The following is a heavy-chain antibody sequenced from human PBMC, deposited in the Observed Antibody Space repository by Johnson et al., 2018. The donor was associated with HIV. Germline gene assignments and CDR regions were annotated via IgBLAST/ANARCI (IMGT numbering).Heavy chain of an antibody. CDR2: ISYDGSNK. D-gene: IGHD2-15*01. V-gene: IGHV3-30*03. CDR1: GFTFSSYG. Sequence: QVQLVESGGGVVQPGRSLRLSCAASGFTFSSYGMHWVRQAPGKGLEWVAVISYDGSNKYYADSVKGRFTISRDNSKNTLYLQMNSLRAEDTAVYYCARIGAWQLHRAFDIWGQGTMVTVSS. CDR3: ARIGAWQLHRAFDI. J-gene: IGHJ3*02.